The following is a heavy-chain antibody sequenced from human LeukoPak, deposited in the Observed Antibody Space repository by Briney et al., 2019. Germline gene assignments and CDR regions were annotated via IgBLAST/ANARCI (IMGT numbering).Heavy chain of an antibody. CDR3: ARPGRRGYRSGGSCQIDY. Sequence: GGSLRLSRAASGFTFSDYYMSWIRQAPGKGLEWVSYISSSGSTIYYADSVKGRFTISRDNAKNSLYLQMNSLRAGDTAVYYCARPGRRGYRSGGSCQIDYWGQGTLVTVSS. D-gene: IGHD2-15*01. CDR2: ISSSGSTI. J-gene: IGHJ4*02. V-gene: IGHV3-11*01. CDR1: GFTFSDYY.